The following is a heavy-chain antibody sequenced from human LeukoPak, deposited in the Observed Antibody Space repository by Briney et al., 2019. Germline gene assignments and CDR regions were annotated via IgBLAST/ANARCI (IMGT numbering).Heavy chain of an antibody. D-gene: IGHD5-12*01. Sequence: ASVKVSCKASGYTFTCYYIHWARQAPGQGLEWMGWINPNNGGTNYAQKFQGRVTMTRDTSISTAYMELNRLTSDDTAVYYCARDKYTGYETFDYWGQGTPVTVSS. CDR2: INPNNGGT. J-gene: IGHJ4*02. CDR3: ARDKYTGYETFDY. V-gene: IGHV1-2*02. CDR1: GYTFTCYY.